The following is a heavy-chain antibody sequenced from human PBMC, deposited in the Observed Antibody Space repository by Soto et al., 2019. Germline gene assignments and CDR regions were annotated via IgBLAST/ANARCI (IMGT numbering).Heavy chain of an antibody. Sequence: GASVKVSCKASGYTFTGYYMHWVRQAPGQGLEWMGWINPNSGGTNYAQKFQGRVTMTRDTSISTAYMELSRLRSDDTAVYYCARDPLVVVAAMGGMDVWGQGTTVTVSS. CDR2: INPNSGGT. CDR3: ARDPLVVVAAMGGMDV. J-gene: IGHJ6*02. D-gene: IGHD2-15*01. CDR1: GYTFTGYY. V-gene: IGHV1-2*02.